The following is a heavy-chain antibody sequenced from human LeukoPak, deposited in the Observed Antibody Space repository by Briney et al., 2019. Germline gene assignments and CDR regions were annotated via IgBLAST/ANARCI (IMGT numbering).Heavy chain of an antibody. CDR3: ARGRGYSYGLDY. CDR1: SGSISSYY. Sequence: SETLSLTCTVSSGSISSYYWSWIRQPPGKGLEWIGYIYYSGSTNYNPSLKSRVTISVDTSKNQFSLKLSSVTAADTAVYYCARGRGYSYGLDYWGQGTLVTVSS. V-gene: IGHV4-59*01. D-gene: IGHD5-18*01. J-gene: IGHJ4*02. CDR2: IYYSGST.